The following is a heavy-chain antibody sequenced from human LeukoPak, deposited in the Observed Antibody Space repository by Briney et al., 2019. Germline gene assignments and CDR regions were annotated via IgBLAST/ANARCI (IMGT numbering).Heavy chain of an antibody. Sequence: GGSLRLSCAASGFTFSSYSMNWVRQAPGKGLEWVSYISSSSSTIYYADSVKGRFTISRDNAKNSLYLQMNSLRAEDTAVYYCARDAAGPNYGMDVWGQGTTVTVSS. CDR3: ARDAAGPNYGMDV. D-gene: IGHD6-13*01. CDR2: ISSSSSTI. J-gene: IGHJ6*02. V-gene: IGHV3-48*04. CDR1: GFTFSSYS.